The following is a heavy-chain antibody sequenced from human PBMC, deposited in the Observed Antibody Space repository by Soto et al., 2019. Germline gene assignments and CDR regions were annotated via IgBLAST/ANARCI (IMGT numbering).Heavy chain of an antibody. J-gene: IGHJ5*02. V-gene: IGHV5-51*01. CDR3: ATYREGSGYYPNWFDP. CDR1: GYSFTSYW. CDR2: IYPGDSDT. Sequence: GESLKISCKGSGYSFTSYWIGWVRQMPEKGLEWMGIIYPGDSDTRYSPSFQGQVTISADKSISTAYLQWSSLKASDTAMYYCATYREGSGYYPNWFDPWGQGTLVTVSS. D-gene: IGHD3-3*01.